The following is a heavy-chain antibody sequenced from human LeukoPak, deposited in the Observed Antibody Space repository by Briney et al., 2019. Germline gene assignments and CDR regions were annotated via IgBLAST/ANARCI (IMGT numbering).Heavy chain of an antibody. J-gene: IGHJ4*02. V-gene: IGHV4-34*01. D-gene: IGHD3-22*01. CDR3: ARGGYCYDSSGYYRFDY. CDR1: GGSFSGYY. CDR2: INHSGST. Sequence: SETLSLTCAVYGGSFSGYYWSWIRQPPGKGLEWIGEINHSGSTNYNPSLKSRVTISVDTSKNQFSLKLSSVTAADTAVYYCARGGYCYDSSGYYRFDYWGQGTLVTVSS.